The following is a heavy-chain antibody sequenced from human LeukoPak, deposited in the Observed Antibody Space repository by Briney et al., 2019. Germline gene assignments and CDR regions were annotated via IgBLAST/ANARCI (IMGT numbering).Heavy chain of an antibody. D-gene: IGHD6-19*01. J-gene: IGHJ6*02. V-gene: IGHV3-23*01. Sequence: GGSLRLSCAASGFTFSTYAMSWVRQASGKGLEWVSAISGSGGSTYYADSVKGRFTVSRDKSKNSLYLQMNSLRAEDTAVYYCARDERALSWQWLVQDYYYYYGMDVWGQGTTVTVSS. CDR3: ARDERALSWQWLVQDYYYYYGMDV. CDR2: ISGSGGST. CDR1: GFTFSTYA.